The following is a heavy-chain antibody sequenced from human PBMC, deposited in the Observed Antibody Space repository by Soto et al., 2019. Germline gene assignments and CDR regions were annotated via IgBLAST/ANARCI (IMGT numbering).Heavy chain of an antibody. D-gene: IGHD5-18*01. V-gene: IGHV1-18*01. J-gene: IGHJ4*02. CDR3: ARERGGYSYGDY. CDR2: VNIYEGTT. CDR1: GYTFISYG. Sequence: QVQLVQSGAEVKKPGASVKVSCKPSGYTFISYGITWVRQAPGQGLEWMGWVNIYEGTTNYAQKFQGRVTMPKDTSTSTVYLELRSLRSDDTAIYYCARERGGYSYGDYWGQGTLVTVSS.